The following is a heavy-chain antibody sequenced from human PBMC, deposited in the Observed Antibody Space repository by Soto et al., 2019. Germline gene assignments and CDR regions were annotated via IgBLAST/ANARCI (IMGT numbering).Heavy chain of an antibody. CDR2: IYYSGST. J-gene: IGHJ5*02. V-gene: IGHV4-39*01. CDR3: ARHIGGSSWPVFNWFDP. CDR1: GGSISSSSYY. Sequence: QLQLQESGPGLVKPSETLSLTCTVSGGSISSSSYYWGWIRQPPGKGLEWIGSIYYSGSTYYNPSLKSRVTISVDTSKNQFSLKLSSGTAADTAVYYCARHIGGSSWPVFNWFDPWGQGTLVTVSS. D-gene: IGHD6-13*01.